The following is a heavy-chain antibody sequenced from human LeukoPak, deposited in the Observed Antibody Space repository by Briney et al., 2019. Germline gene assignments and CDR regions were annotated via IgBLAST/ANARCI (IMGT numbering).Heavy chain of an antibody. CDR2: ISAYNGNT. CDR1: GYTFTSYG. CDR3: ARDYRRAWCSSTSCYPDDAFDI. D-gene: IGHD2-2*01. V-gene: IGHV1-18*01. Sequence: ASVKVSCKASGYTFTSYGISWVRQAPGQGLEWMGWISAYNGNTNCAQKLQGRVTMTTDTSTSTAYMELRSLRSDDTAVYYCARDYRRAWCSSTSCYPDDAFDIWGQGTMVTVSS. J-gene: IGHJ3*02.